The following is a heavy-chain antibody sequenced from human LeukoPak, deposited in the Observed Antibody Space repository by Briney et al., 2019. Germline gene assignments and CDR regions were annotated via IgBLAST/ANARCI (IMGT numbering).Heavy chain of an antibody. CDR2: INHSGST. D-gene: IGHD3-10*01. Sequence: SETLSLTCAVYGGSFSGYYWSWIRQPPGKGLEWLGEINHSGSTNYDPSLKSRVTISVDTSKNQFSLKLISVTAADTSVYYCARLGSGYYGMDVWGQGTTVTVSS. V-gene: IGHV4-34*01. J-gene: IGHJ6*02. CDR1: GGSFSGYY. CDR3: ARLGSGYYGMDV.